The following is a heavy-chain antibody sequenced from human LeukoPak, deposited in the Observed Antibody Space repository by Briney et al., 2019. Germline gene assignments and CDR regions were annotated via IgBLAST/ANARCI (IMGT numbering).Heavy chain of an antibody. Sequence: PWASVKVSCKASGGTFSSYAISWVRQAPGQGLEWMGWINPNSGGTNYAQKFQGRVTMTRDTSTSTAYMELSRLRSDDTAVYYCARPNHDSSGYLVYWGQGTLVTVSS. J-gene: IGHJ4*02. CDR1: GGTFSSYA. V-gene: IGHV1-2*02. CDR3: ARPNHDSSGYLVY. CDR2: INPNSGGT. D-gene: IGHD3-22*01.